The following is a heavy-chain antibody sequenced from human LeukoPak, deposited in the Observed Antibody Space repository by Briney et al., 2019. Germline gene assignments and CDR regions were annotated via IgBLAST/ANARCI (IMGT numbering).Heavy chain of an antibody. D-gene: IGHD2-15*01. CDR2: IYYSGST. Sequence: PSETLSLTCTVSGGSISSGGYYWSWIRQHPGKGLEWIGYIYYSGSTYYNPSLKSRVTISVDTSKNQFSLKLSSVTAADTAVYYCARIGYCSGGSCYPLDYWGQGTLVTVSS. V-gene: IGHV4-31*03. CDR3: ARIGYCSGGSCYPLDY. J-gene: IGHJ4*02. CDR1: GGSISSGGYY.